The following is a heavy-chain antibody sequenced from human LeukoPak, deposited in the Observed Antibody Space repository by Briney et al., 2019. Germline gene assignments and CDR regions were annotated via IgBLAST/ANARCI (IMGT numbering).Heavy chain of an antibody. J-gene: IGHJ4*02. D-gene: IGHD3-16*01. CDR1: GFTFSSYA. V-gene: IGHV3-48*02. Sequence: GGSLRLSCAASGFTFSSYAMSWVRQAPGKGLEWVSYISGSSGTKYYADSVKGRVTISRDNAKNSLYLQMNSLRDEDTAVYYCARGAYYFDYWGQGTLVTVSS. CDR2: ISGSSGTK. CDR3: ARGAYYFDY.